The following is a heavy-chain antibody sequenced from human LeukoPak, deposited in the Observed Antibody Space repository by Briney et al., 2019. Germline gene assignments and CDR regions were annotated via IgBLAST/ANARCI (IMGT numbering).Heavy chain of an antibody. CDR1: GFTFTTYA. CDR3: AKDNDPRAYSAYDSYDY. CDR2: ITNTGDST. V-gene: IGHV3-23*01. Sequence: EGSLRLSCAASGFTFTTYAMSWVRQAPGKGLEWVSAITNTGDSTYHADSVKGRFTISRDNSKNTLFLQMNSLRAEDTAVYYCAKDNDPRAYSAYDSYDYWGQGTLVTVSS. J-gene: IGHJ4*02. D-gene: IGHD5-12*01.